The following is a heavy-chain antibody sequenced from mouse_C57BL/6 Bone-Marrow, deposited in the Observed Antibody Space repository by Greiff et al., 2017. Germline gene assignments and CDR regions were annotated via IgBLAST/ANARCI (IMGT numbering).Heavy chain of an antibody. V-gene: IGHV5-4*03. CDR2: ISDGGSYT. CDR1: GFTFSSYA. Sequence: DVKLVESGGGLVKPGGSLKLSCAASGFTFSSYAMSWVRQTPEKRLEWVATISDGGSYTYYPDNVKGRFTISRDNAKNNLYLQMSHLKSEDTAMYYCARAIYYYGSDYWGQGTTLTVSS. CDR3: ARAIYYYGSDY. J-gene: IGHJ2*01. D-gene: IGHD1-1*01.